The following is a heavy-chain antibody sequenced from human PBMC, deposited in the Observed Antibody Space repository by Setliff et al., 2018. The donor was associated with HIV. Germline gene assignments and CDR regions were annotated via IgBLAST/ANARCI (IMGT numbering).Heavy chain of an antibody. V-gene: IGHV1-69*05. CDR2: IIPISGTV. CDR1: GGTFSSYA. J-gene: IGHJ5*02. D-gene: IGHD2-2*01. CDR3: ARDFGGYCSSMSCPGLFDP. Sequence: GASVKVSCKAFGGTFSSYAISWVRQAPGQGLEWMGGIIPISGTVNYAQKFWGRVTITTHESTSTAYMELSSLRSEDTAVYYCARDFGGYCSSMSCPGLFDPWGQGTLVTVSS.